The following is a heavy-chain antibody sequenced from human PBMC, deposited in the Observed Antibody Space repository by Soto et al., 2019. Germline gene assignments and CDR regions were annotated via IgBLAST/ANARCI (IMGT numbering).Heavy chain of an antibody. Sequence: ASVKVSCKASGYTFTSYGISWVRQAPGQGLEWMGWISAYNGNTNYAQKLQGRVTMTTDTSTSTAYMELRSLRSDDTAVYYCASYYDFWSGPPLNGMDVWGQGTTVTVSS. CDR1: GYTFTSYG. V-gene: IGHV1-18*01. CDR2: ISAYNGNT. CDR3: ASYYDFWSGPPLNGMDV. J-gene: IGHJ6*02. D-gene: IGHD3-3*01.